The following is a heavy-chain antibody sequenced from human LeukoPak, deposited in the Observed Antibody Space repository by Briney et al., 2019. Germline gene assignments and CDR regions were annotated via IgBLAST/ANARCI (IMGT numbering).Heavy chain of an antibody. Sequence: ASVPVSCKAAGYIFTSYGSSWLGRARGHGGEGMGWIGAYYGNTNSAQKLQGRVTVTTDTSTSTAYMELRSLRSDDTAVYYCARDLQEEQWLVPSYWGQGTLVTVSS. J-gene: IGHJ4*02. CDR3: ARDLQEEQWLVPSY. CDR2: IGAYYGNT. V-gene: IGHV1-18*04. CDR1: GYIFTSYG. D-gene: IGHD6-19*01.